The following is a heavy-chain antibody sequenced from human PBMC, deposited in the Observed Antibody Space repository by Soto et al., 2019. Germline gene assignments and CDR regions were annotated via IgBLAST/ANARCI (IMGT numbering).Heavy chain of an antibody. V-gene: IGHV3-49*03. CDR2: IRSKAYGGTT. D-gene: IGHD4-17*01. J-gene: IGHJ4*02. CDR1: GFTFGDYA. Sequence: GGSLRLSCTASGFTFGDYAMSWFRQAPGKGLEWVGFIRSKAYGGTTEYAASVKGRFTISRDDSKSIAYLQMNSLKTEDTAVYYCTRAYRHADYHDYGDYGLDYWGQGTLVTVSS. CDR3: TRAYRHADYHDYGDYGLDY.